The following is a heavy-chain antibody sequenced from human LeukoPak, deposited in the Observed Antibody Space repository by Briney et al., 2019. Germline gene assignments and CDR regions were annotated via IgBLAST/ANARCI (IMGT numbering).Heavy chain of an antibody. CDR1: GFTFNNYW. CDR3: AREGYNYGYAVGHDY. Sequence: GGSLRLSCAASGFTFNNYWMHWVRQVPGKGLVWVSRIVGDGSTTAYADSVKGRFTISRDSAKNTLYLQVNSLRVQDTGVYYCAREGYNYGYAVGHDYWGQGILVTVSS. V-gene: IGHV3-74*01. CDR2: IVGDGSTT. D-gene: IGHD3-16*01. J-gene: IGHJ4*02.